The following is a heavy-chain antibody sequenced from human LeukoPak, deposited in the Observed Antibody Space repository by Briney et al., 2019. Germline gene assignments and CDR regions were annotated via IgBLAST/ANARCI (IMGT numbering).Heavy chain of an antibody. Sequence: SETLSLTCTVSGVSISSYYWSWIRQPPGKGLEWIGYIYYSGSTNYNPSLKSRVTISVDTSKNQFSLKLSSVTAADTAVYYCARAPMPYYYDSSGYYYDYWGQGTLVTVSS. CDR2: IYYSGST. D-gene: IGHD3-22*01. J-gene: IGHJ4*02. CDR1: GVSISSYY. CDR3: ARAPMPYYYDSSGYYYDY. V-gene: IGHV4-59*01.